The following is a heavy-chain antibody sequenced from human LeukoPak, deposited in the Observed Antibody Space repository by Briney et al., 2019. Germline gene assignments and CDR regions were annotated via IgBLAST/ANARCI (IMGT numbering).Heavy chain of an antibody. CDR1: GFTFSSYS. D-gene: IGHD3-10*02. J-gene: IGHJ6*02. CDR3: ARVGTMSTYYYGMDV. V-gene: IGHV3-48*04. Sequence: GGSLRLSCAASGFTFSSYSMNWVRQAPGKGLEWVSYISSSSSTIYYADSVKGRFTISRDNAKNSLYLQMNSLRAEDTAVYYCARVGTMSTYYYGMDVWGQGTTVTVYS. CDR2: ISSSSSTI.